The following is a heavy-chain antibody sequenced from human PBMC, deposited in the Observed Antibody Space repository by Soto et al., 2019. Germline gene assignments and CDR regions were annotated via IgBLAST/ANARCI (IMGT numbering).Heavy chain of an antibody. CDR1: GYTFTSYY. CDR2: INPGGST. V-gene: IGHV1-46*01. CDR3: ARGYCGVGSCNGFDP. D-gene: IGHD2-15*01. Sequence: ASVKVSCKASGYTFTSYYMHWVRQAPGQGLEWMGIINPGGSTSYAQKFQGRVTMTRDTSTSTVYMELSSLRSEDTAVYYCARGYCGVGSCNGFDPWGQGTLVTVSS. J-gene: IGHJ5*02.